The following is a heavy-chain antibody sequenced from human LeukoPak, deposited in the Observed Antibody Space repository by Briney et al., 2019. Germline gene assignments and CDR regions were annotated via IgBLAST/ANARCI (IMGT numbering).Heavy chain of an antibody. V-gene: IGHV1-18*04. J-gene: IGHJ6*03. CDR1: GDSTNTYG. CDR3: ANVAKGRYFFYYMDA. CDR2: ISPYSAYT. Sequence: ASVKVSCKASGDSTNTYGVAWVRQAPGQGLEWIGWISPYSAYTKYADALQGRVTMTTDTSTTTSHMELRSLRSDDTAVYFCANVAKGRYFFYYMDAWGKGTTVTVS.